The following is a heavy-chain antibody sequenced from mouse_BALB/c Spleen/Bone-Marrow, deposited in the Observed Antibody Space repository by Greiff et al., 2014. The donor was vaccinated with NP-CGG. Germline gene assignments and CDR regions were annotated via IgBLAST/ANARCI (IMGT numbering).Heavy chain of an antibody. CDR3: AGPRMSTTYFDV. Sequence: VQLKESGGGLVKPGGSLKLSCAASGFTFSTYAMSWVRQTPEKRLEWVATINSGGTYIYYADSVKGRFTISRDNAKNTLYLQMISLGSEDMALFYSAGPRMSTTYFDVWGAGTPVTVSA. CDR1: GFTFSTYA. CDR2: INSGGTYI. V-gene: IGHV5-9-3*01. D-gene: IGHD2-4*01. J-gene: IGHJ1*01.